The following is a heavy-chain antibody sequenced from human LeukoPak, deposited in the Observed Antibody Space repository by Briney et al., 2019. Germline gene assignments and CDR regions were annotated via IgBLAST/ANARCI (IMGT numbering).Heavy chain of an antibody. V-gene: IGHV1-2*02. J-gene: IGHJ4*02. CDR1: GYTFTDYY. Sequence: ASVKVSCKASGYTFTDYYLHWVRQAPGQGLEWMGWINPNSGGTNYAQKFQGRVTMTRDTSIGTAYMELSRLRSDDTALYYCARASSPLDYWGQGTLVTVSS. CDR2: INPNSGGT. CDR3: ARASSPLDY.